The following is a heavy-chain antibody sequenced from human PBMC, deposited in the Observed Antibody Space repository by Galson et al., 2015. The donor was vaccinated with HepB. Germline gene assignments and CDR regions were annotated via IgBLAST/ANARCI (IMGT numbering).Heavy chain of an antibody. J-gene: IGHJ4*02. V-gene: IGHV3-74*01. CDR1: GFTFSSYG. Sequence: SLRLSCAASGFTFSSYGMHWVRQAPGKGLVWVSRINSDGSSTSYADSVKGRFTISRDNAKNTLYLQMNSLRAEDTAVYYCARSEWELPPFDYWGQGTLVTVSS. D-gene: IGHD1-26*01. CDR3: ARSEWELPPFDY. CDR2: INSDGSST.